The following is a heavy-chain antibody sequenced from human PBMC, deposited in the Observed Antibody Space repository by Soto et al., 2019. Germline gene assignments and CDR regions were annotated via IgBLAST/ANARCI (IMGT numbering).Heavy chain of an antibody. D-gene: IGHD2-15*01. CDR1: GGTFSSYT. CDR3: ARSVGYCSGGSCSYFDY. J-gene: IGHJ4*02. V-gene: IGHV1-69*02. Sequence: SVKVSCKASGGTFSSYTISWVQQAPGQGLEWMGKIIPILGIANYAQKFQGRVTITADKSTSTAYMELSSLRSEDTAVYYCARSVGYCSGGSCSYFDYWGQGTLVTVSS. CDR2: IIPILGIA.